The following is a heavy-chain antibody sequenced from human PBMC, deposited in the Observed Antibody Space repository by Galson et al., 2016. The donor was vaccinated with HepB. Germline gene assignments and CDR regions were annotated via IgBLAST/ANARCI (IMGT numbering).Heavy chain of an antibody. D-gene: IGHD2-2*01. J-gene: IGHJ6*02. Sequence: SVKVSCKASGYTFTDYYIHWVRQAPGQGLEWMGRVNPKTGGTNSAQKFQGWVTMSRDTSIITAYMELSSLRSEDTAVYYCARFCRSARCLRWGGQNYFNYYAMDVWGQGTAVTVSS. V-gene: IGHV1-2*04. CDR2: VNPKTGGT. CDR3: ARFCRSARCLRWGGQNYFNYYAMDV. CDR1: GYTFTDYY.